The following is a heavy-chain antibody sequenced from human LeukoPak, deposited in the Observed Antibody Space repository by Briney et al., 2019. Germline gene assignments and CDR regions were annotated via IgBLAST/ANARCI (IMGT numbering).Heavy chain of an antibody. D-gene: IGHD6-13*01. CDR3: AKPTLYGSSWYFFDY. V-gene: IGHV3-30-3*02. CDR1: GFTFNIYA. Sequence: GSLRLSCAASGFTFNIYAMHWVRQAPGKGLEWVAVTSYDGGIKYYADFVKGRFTISRDNSKNTLYLQMNSLRAEDTAVYCCAKPTLYGSSWYFFDYWGQGTLVTVSS. CDR2: TSYDGGIK. J-gene: IGHJ4*02.